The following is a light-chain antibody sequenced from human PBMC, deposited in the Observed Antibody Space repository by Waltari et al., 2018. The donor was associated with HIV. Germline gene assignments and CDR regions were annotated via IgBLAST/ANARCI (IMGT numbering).Light chain of an antibody. J-gene: IGKJ1*01. Sequence: VMTQTPATLSVFPGEKATLSCRASGSFGNNLAWYQQKPGQAPRLLIYDGSDRATGVPARFSGSGSGTEFTLTISSLQSEDFAVYHCQQYYSWPLTFGQGTRVDI. CDR2: DGS. V-gene: IGKV3-15*01. CDR3: QQYYSWPLT. CDR1: GSFGNN.